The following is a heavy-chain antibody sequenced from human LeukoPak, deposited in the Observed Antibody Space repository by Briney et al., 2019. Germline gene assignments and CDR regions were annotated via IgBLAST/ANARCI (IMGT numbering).Heavy chain of an antibody. CDR2: ISYDGSNK. CDR3: VKYWVRDCGGGSCYGIDY. CDR1: GFTFSSYG. Sequence: GRSLSLSCAASGFTFSSYGMHWVRQAPGKGLEWVVVISYDGSNKYYTDSVKGRFTISRHNSQNTLYLQMNSLSAEDTAVYTAVKYWVRDCGGGSCYGIDYWGQGTLVTVSS. J-gene: IGHJ4*02. D-gene: IGHD2-15*01. V-gene: IGHV3-30*18.